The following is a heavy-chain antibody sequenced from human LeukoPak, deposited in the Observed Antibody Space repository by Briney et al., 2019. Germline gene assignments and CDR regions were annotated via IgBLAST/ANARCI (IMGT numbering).Heavy chain of an antibody. CDR3: ARDRMVRGVLYYGMDV. CDR1: GGSISSGGYY. CDR2: IYYSGST. V-gene: IGHV4-31*03. J-gene: IGHJ6*02. D-gene: IGHD3-10*01. Sequence: SETLSLTCTVSGGSISSGGYYWSWIRPHPGKGLEWIGYIYYSGSTYYNPSLKSRVTISVDTSKNQFSLKLSSVTAADTAVYYCARDRMVRGVLYYGMDVWGQGTTVTVSS.